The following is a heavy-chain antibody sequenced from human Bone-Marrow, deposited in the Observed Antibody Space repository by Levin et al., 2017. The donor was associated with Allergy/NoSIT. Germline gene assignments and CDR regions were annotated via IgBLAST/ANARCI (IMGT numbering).Heavy chain of an antibody. CDR3: ASRSVRFLGTPPSGFAWGYDG. CDR1: GFTVSGAD. V-gene: IGHV3-66*01. Sequence: GGSPRLSCAASGFTVSGADMSWLRQAPGKGLEWVSVIHSGDITYYADSVKGRFTISRDNAKNTLSLQMNSLRAEDTAVYYCASRSVRFLGTPPSGFAWGYDGWGQGTTVTVSS. CDR2: IHSGDIT. D-gene: IGHD3-3*01. J-gene: IGHJ6*02.